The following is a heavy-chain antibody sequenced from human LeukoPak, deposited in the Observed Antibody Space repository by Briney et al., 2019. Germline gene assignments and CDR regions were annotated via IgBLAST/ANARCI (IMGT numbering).Heavy chain of an antibody. CDR1: GYTFTSYG. CDR3: ARESIYRTHYYYYGMDV. CDR2: INPNSGGT. V-gene: IGHV1-2*02. D-gene: IGHD3-3*02. Sequence: ASVKVSCKASGYTFTSYGISWVRQAPGQGLEWMGWINPNSGGTNYAQKFQGRVTMTRDTSISTAYMELSRLRSDDTAVYYCARESIYRTHYYYYGMDVWGQGTTVTVSS. J-gene: IGHJ6*02.